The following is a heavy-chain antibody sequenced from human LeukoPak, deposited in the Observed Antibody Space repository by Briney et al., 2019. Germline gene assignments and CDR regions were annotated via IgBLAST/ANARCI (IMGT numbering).Heavy chain of an antibody. V-gene: IGHV3-48*03. J-gene: IGHJ4*02. D-gene: IGHD2-21*02. CDR1: GFTFSSYE. CDR2: ISSSGSTI. CDR3: AQGGHDFNPFYY. Sequence: PGGSLRLSCAASGFTFSSYEMNWVRQAPGKGLEWVSYISSSGSTIHYADSVKGRFTISRDNAKNSLYLQMNSLRAEDTAVYFCAQGGHDFNPFYYWGQGTLVTVSS.